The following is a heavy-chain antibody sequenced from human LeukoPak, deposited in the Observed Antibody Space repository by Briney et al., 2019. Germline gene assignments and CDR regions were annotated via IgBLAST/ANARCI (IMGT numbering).Heavy chain of an antibody. D-gene: IGHD2-15*01. CDR2: INPNSGGT. CDR1: GYTFTGYY. J-gene: IGHJ4*02. CDR3: ARGYCSGGSCYTLDY. V-gene: IGHV1-2*02. Sequence: GASVKVSCKASGYTFTGYYMHWVRQAPGQGLEWMGWINPNSGGTNYAQKFQGRVTMTRDTSISTAYMGLSRLRSDDTAVYYCARGYCSGGSCYTLDYWGQGTLVTVSS.